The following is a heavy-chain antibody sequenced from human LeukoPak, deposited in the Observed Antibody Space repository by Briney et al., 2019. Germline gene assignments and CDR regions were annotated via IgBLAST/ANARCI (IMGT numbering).Heavy chain of an antibody. V-gene: IGHV3-23*01. Sequence: HPGGSLRLSCAVSGFPFSDFAMSWVRQAPGKGLEGVSTISCGGDNTYFADSVKGRFTISRDNSKNTLFLQMVSLRAEDTAVHYCAKFEGALLGNYYMDVWGKGTTVTVSS. J-gene: IGHJ6*03. CDR2: ISCGGDNT. CDR3: AKFEGALLGNYYMDV. CDR1: GFPFSDFA.